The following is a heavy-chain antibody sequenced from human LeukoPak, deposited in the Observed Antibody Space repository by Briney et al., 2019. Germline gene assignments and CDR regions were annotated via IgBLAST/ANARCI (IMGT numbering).Heavy chain of an antibody. CDR1: GFTFDDYA. CDR2: ISWNSGSI. J-gene: IGHJ4*02. D-gene: IGHD3-22*01. Sequence: GRSLRLSCAASGFTFDDYAMHWVRQAPGKGLEWVSGISWNSGSIGYADSVKGRFTISRDNAKNSLYLQMNSLRAEDTAVYYCARDHYYDSSGYGRIDYWGQGTLVTVSS. CDR3: ARDHYYDSSGYGRIDY. V-gene: IGHV3-9*01.